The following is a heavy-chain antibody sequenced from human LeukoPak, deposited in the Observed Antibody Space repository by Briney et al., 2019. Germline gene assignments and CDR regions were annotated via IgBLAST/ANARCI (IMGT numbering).Heavy chain of an antibody. CDR1: GGTFTSYA. Sequence: GASVKVSCKASGGTFTSYAITWVRQVPEQGLEWMGEIIPIFGTANYALKFQDRVTITADESTSTAYMELSSLRSDDTALYYCATAQNNIWPPAPIDYWGQGTLVTVSS. CDR2: IIPIFGTA. V-gene: IGHV1-69*13. CDR3: ATAQNNIWPPAPIDY. J-gene: IGHJ4*02. D-gene: IGHD1/OR15-1a*01.